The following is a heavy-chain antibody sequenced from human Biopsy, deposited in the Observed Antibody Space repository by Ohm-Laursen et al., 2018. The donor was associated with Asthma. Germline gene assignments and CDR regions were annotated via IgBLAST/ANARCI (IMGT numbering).Heavy chain of an antibody. V-gene: IGHV4-31*03. CDR2: IYYSGST. D-gene: IGHD3-22*01. CDR1: YGSITSGGYY. Sequence: SETLSLTCTVSYGSITSGGYYWTWIRQHPGKGLEWIGFIYYSGSTSYNPSLRSRVSISIDTSKNQFSLKLSSVTAADTAVYYCARAQDYYDSRGYYRSFDYWGQGTLVTVSS. J-gene: IGHJ4*02. CDR3: ARAQDYYDSRGYYRSFDY.